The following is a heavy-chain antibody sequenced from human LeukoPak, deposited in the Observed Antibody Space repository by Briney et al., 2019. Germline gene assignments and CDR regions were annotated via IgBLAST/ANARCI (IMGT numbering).Heavy chain of an antibody. CDR2: ISSSGSTI. CDR3: ARSPWSITMVRGVIIYPYFDY. Sequence: QPGGSLRLSCAASGFTFSSYGMSWVRQAPGKGLEWVSYISSSGSTIYYADSVKGRFTISRDNAKNSLYLQINSLRAEDTAVYYCARSPWSITMVRGVIIYPYFDYWGQGTLVTVSS. J-gene: IGHJ4*02. CDR1: GFTFSSYG. V-gene: IGHV3-48*04. D-gene: IGHD3-10*01.